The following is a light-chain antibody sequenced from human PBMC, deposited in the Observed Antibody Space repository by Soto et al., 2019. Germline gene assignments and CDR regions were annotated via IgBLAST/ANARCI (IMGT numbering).Light chain of an antibody. Sequence: EIVLTQSPATLSVSPGERATLSCRASQSISSSLAWYQQQPGQAPRLLIYHASTRAAGIPARFSGSGSGKEFTLPISSLQSEDFAVYYCQQYYNWPPGTFGQGTKVEIK. J-gene: IGKJ1*01. CDR1: QSISSS. CDR2: HAS. CDR3: QQYYNWPPGT. V-gene: IGKV3-15*01.